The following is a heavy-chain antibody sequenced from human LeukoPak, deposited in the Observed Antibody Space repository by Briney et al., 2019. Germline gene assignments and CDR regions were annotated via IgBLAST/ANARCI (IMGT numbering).Heavy chain of an antibody. CDR1: GYTLTELS. J-gene: IGHJ3*02. CDR2: FDPEDGET. V-gene: IGHV1-24*01. CDR3: ATDYYGSGSYSPQAFDI. Sequence: ASVTVSFKVSGYTLTELSMHWVRQAPGKGIEWMGGFDPEDGETIYAQKFQGRVTMTEDTSSDTAYMELSSLRSEDTAVYFCATDYYGSGSYSPQAFDIWGQGTMVTVSS. D-gene: IGHD3-10*01.